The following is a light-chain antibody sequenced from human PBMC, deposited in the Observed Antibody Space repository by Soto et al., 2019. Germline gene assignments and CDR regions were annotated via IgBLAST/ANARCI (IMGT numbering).Light chain of an antibody. V-gene: IGKV1-5*03. CDR1: QTISSW. J-gene: IGKJ1*01. Sequence: EIQMTQSPSTLSGSVGDRVTITCRASQTISSWLAWYQQKPGKAPKLLIYKASSLKSGVPSRFSGSGSGTEFTLTISSLQPDDFATYYCQHYNSYSEAFAQGTKVDNK. CDR2: KAS. CDR3: QHYNSYSEA.